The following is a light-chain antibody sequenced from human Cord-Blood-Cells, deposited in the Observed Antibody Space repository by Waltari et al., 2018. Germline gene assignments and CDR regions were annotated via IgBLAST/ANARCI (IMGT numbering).Light chain of an antibody. Sequence: DIQMTQSPSSLSASVGDRVTITCRASQSISSYLNWYQQKPGKAPKLLIYAASSLQSGVPARFSGSGSGTDFTLTISRLQPEDFATYYCQQSDSTLPFGPGTKVDL. CDR2: AAS. CDR3: QQSDSTLP. CDR1: QSISSY. V-gene: IGKV1-39*01. J-gene: IGKJ3*01.